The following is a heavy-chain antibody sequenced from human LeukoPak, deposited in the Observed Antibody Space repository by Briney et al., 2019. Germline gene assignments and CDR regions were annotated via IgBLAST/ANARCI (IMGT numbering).Heavy chain of an antibody. CDR3: ARDLTVLRFLEWFQPNYYKDV. Sequence: GGSLRLSCAASGFTVSSNYMSWVRQAPGKGLEWVSVIYSGGSTYYADSVKGRFTISRDNSKNTLYLQMNSLRAEDTAVYYCARDLTVLRFLEWFQPNYYKDVWGKGTTVTVSS. V-gene: IGHV3-66*01. D-gene: IGHD3-3*01. J-gene: IGHJ6*03. CDR2: IYSGGST. CDR1: GFTVSSNY.